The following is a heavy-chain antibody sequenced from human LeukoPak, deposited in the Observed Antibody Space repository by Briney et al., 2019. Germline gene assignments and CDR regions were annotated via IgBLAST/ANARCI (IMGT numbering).Heavy chain of an antibody. D-gene: IGHD1-7*01. CDR1: GFTFSSYG. Sequence: PGGSLRLSCAASGFTFSSYGMHWVRQAPGKGLEWVAVISYDGSNKYYADSVKGRFTISRDNSKNTLYLQMNSLRAEDTAVYYCAPGLTGTTRYFDYWGQRTLVTVS. CDR3: APGLTGTTRYFDY. CDR2: ISYDGSNK. V-gene: IGHV3-30*03. J-gene: IGHJ4*02.